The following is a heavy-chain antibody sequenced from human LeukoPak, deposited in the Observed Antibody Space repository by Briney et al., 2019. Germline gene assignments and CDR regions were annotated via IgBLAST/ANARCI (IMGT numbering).Heavy chain of an antibody. CDR2: IYYSGST. CDR3: ATRGDIVATDDAFDI. V-gene: IGHV4-61*01. J-gene: IGHJ3*02. D-gene: IGHD5-12*01. Sequence: PSQTLSLTCTVSGGSISSGSHYWNWIRQPPGKGLEWIGYIYYSGSTNYNPSLKSRVTISVDTSKNQFSLKLSSVTAADTAVYYCATRGDIVATDDAFDIWGQGTMVTVSS. CDR1: GGSISSGSHY.